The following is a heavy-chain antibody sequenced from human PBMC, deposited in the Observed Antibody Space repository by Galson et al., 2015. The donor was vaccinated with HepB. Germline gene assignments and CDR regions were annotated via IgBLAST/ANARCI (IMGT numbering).Heavy chain of an antibody. J-gene: IGHJ1*01. CDR1: GFTFSTYS. CDR2: ISRDGSNK. Sequence: SLRLSCAASGFTFSTYSMHWVRQAPGKGLEWVSFISRDGSNKNYADSVRGRFTITRDNSKNTLYLQLNNLRVEDTVVYYCAIGSSMGRSIIIRSSEYFHYWGQGTQVTVSS. V-gene: IGHV3-30*04. CDR3: AIGSSMGRSIIIRSSEYFHY. D-gene: IGHD3-3*02.